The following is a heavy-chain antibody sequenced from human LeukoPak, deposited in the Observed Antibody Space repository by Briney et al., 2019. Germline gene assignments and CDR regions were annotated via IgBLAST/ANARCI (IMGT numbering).Heavy chain of an antibody. V-gene: IGHV3-33*01. Sequence: PGGSLRLSCAASGFTFSSYGMHWVRQDPGKGLEWVAVIWYDGSNKYYADSVKGRFTISRDNSKNTLYLQMNSLRAEDTAVYYCARRADYYGSLNYGMDVWGQGTTVTVSS. CDR3: ARRADYYGSLNYGMDV. D-gene: IGHD3-10*01. J-gene: IGHJ6*02. CDR1: GFTFSSYG. CDR2: IWYDGSNK.